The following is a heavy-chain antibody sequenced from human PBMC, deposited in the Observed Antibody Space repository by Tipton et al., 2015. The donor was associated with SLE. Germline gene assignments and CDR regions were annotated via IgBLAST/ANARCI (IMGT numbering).Heavy chain of an antibody. J-gene: IGHJ6*02. CDR2: IYYSGST. CDR1: GGSISSYY. D-gene: IGHD3-22*01. CDR3: ARGEPYYYDSSGYYYYYGMDV. Sequence: TLSLTCTVSGGSISSYYWNWIRQPPGKGLEWIGYIYYSGSTNYNPSLKSRVTISVDTSKNQFSLKLSSVTAADTAVYYCARGEPYYYDSSGYYYYYGMDVWGQETTVTVSS. V-gene: IGHV4-59*01.